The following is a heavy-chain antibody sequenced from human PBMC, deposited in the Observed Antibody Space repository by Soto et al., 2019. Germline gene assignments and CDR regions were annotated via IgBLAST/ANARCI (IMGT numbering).Heavy chain of an antibody. Sequence: SETLSLTCTVSDSPISNYYWGWIRQPPGKGLEWIGTIYYSGSTYYNPSLKSRVAISVDTSKNQFSLKLSSVTAADTAVYYCARRDNWSDNHFDYWGRGTLVTVSS. CDR2: IYYSGST. D-gene: IGHD1-1*01. V-gene: IGHV4-39*01. CDR1: DSPISNYY. CDR3: ARRDNWSDNHFDY. J-gene: IGHJ4*02.